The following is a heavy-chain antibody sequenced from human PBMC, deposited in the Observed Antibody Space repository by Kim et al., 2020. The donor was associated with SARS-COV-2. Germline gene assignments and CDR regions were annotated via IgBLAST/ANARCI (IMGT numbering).Heavy chain of an antibody. CDR3: ARDGVDILTGYYGMDV. D-gene: IGHD3-9*01. CDR1: GFTFSSYW. Sequence: GGSLRLSCAASGFTFSSYWMSWVRQAPGKGLEWVANIKQDGSEKYYVDSVKGRFTISRDNAKNSLYLQMNSLRAEDTAVYYCARDGVDILTGYYGMDVWGQGTTVTVSS. V-gene: IGHV3-7*01. CDR2: IKQDGSEK. J-gene: IGHJ6*02.